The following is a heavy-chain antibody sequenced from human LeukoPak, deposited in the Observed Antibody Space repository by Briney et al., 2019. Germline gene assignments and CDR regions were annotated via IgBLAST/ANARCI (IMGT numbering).Heavy chain of an antibody. CDR1: GGTFSSYA. CDR3: ARVPYSSGYTYYYYYGMDV. J-gene: IGHJ6*02. Sequence: SVKVSCKASGGTFSSYAISWVRQAPGQGLEWMGGIIPIFGTANYAQKFQGRVTITADESTSTAYMELSSLRSEDTAVYYYARVPYSSGYTYYYYYGMDVWGQGTTVTVSS. V-gene: IGHV1-69*01. D-gene: IGHD3-22*01. CDR2: IIPIFGTA.